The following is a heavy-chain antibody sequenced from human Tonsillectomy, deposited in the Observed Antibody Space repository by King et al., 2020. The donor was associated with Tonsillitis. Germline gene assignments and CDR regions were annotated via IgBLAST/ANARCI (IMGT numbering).Heavy chain of an antibody. Sequence: QLVQSGAEVKKPGASVKVSCKASGYTFTSYYMHWVRQAPGQGLEWMGIINPSGGSTSYAQKFQGRVTMTRDTSTSTVYMELSSLRSEDTAVYYCARARGGQWLAQGGFDYWGQGTLVTVSS. CDR1: GYTFTSYY. V-gene: IGHV1-46*03. CDR3: ARARGGQWLAQGGFDY. CDR2: INPSGGST. D-gene: IGHD6-19*01. J-gene: IGHJ4*02.